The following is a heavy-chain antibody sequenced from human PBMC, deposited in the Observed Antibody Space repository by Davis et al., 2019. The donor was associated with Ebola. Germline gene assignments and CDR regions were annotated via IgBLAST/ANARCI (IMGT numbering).Heavy chain of an antibody. CDR2: ISSSSSYI. CDR1: GFTFSSYS. CDR3: ARLGPEVVPAAYSDY. D-gene: IGHD2-2*01. V-gene: IGHV3-21*01. Sequence: PGGSLRLSCAASGFTFSSYSMNWVRQAPGKGLEWVSSISSSSSYIYYADSVKVRFTISRDNAKNSLYLQMNSLRAEDTAVYYCARLGPEVVPAAYSDYWGQGTLVTVSS. J-gene: IGHJ4*02.